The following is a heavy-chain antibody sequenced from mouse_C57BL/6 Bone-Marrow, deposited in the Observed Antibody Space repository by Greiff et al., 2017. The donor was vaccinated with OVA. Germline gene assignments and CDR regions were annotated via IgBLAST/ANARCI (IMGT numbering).Heavy chain of an antibody. CDR1: GFTFSSYG. D-gene: IGHD1-1*01. V-gene: IGHV5-6*01. CDR2: ISSGGSYT. Sequence: EVQRVESGGDLVKPGGSLKLSCAASGFTFSSYGMSWVRQTPDKRLEWVATISSGGSYTYYPASVKGRFTISRANAKNTLYLQMSSLKSEDTAMYYCARHYYGSSPFAYWGQGTLVTVSA. J-gene: IGHJ3*01. CDR3: ARHYYGSSPFAY.